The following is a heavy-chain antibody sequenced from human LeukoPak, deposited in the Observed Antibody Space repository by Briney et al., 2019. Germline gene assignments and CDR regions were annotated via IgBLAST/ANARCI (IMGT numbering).Heavy chain of an antibody. CDR3: AKDSAYYYDSSGYYYD. Sequence: GGSLRLSCAASGFSFGSYGMHWVRQAPGKGLEWVAFIRYDGTNKYYADSVKGRFTISRDNSKNTLYLQMNSLRAEDTAMYYCAKDSAYYYDSSGYYYDWGQGTLVTVSS. D-gene: IGHD3-22*01. CDR1: GFSFGSYG. CDR2: IRYDGTNK. V-gene: IGHV3-30*02. J-gene: IGHJ4*02.